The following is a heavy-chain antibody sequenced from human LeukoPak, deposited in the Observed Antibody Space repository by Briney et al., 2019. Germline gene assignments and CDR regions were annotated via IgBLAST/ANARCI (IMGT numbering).Heavy chain of an antibody. CDR2: IYYSGST. CDR1: GGSFSGYY. D-gene: IGHD3-22*01. CDR3: AREVIGFYYYMDV. Sequence: SETLSLTCAVYGGSFSGYYWSWIRQSPGKGLEWIGSIYYSGSTYYNPSLKSRLTISVDTSKNQFSLKLSSVTAADTAVYYCAREVIGFYYYMDVWGKGTTVTVSS. V-gene: IGHV4-34*01. J-gene: IGHJ6*03.